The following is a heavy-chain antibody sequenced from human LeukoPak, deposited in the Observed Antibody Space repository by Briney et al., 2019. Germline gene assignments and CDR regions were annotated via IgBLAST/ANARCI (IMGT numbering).Heavy chain of an antibody. J-gene: IGHJ5*02. Sequence: SETLSLTCAVSGGSISSGGYYWSWIRQPPGKGLEWIGYIYYSGSTNYNPSLKSRVTISVDTSKNQFSLKLSSVTAADTAVYYCARDAVDYDFWSGYYLYGWFDPWGQGTLVTVSS. D-gene: IGHD3-3*01. CDR1: GGSISSGGYY. V-gene: IGHV4-61*08. CDR3: ARDAVDYDFWSGYYLYGWFDP. CDR2: IYYSGST.